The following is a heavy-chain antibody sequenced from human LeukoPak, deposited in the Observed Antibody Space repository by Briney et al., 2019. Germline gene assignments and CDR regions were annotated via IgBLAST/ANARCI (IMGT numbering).Heavy chain of an antibody. CDR2: IRYDGSNK. V-gene: IGHV3-30*02. Sequence: GGSLRLSCAASGFTFSSYGMHWVRQAPGKGLEWVAFIRYDGSNKYYADSGKGRFTISRDNSNNTLYLQMNSLRAEDTAVYYCAKGPYYDSSGYYWGVLDYWGQGTLDTVSS. D-gene: IGHD3-22*01. CDR1: GFTFSSYG. CDR3: AKGPYYDSSGYYWGVLDY. J-gene: IGHJ4*02.